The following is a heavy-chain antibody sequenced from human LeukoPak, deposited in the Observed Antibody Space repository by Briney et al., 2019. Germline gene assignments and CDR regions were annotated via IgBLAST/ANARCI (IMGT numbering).Heavy chain of an antibody. V-gene: IGHV3-9*01. CDR1: GFTFDDYA. J-gene: IGHJ2*01. D-gene: IGHD4-17*01. CDR3: AKMPVTSYWYFDL. Sequence: PGRSLRLSCAASGFTFDDYAMHWVRQAPGKGLEWVSGISWNSGSIRYADSVKGRFTISRDNAKNSLYLQMNSLRAEDTALYYCAKMPVTSYWYFDLWGRGTLVTVSS. CDR2: ISWNSGSI.